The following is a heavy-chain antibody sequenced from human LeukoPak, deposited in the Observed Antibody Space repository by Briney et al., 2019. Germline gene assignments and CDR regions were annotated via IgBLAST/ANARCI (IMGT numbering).Heavy chain of an antibody. J-gene: IGHJ4*02. Sequence: SETLSLTCAVYGGSFSGYYWSWIRQPPGKGLEWIGEINHSGSTNYNPSLKSRVTISVDTSKNQFSLKLSSVTAADTAVYYCAREGAGVTATYFDYWGQGTLVTVSS. CDR1: GGSFSGYY. CDR2: INHSGST. D-gene: IGHD2-21*02. CDR3: AREGAGVTATYFDY. V-gene: IGHV4-34*01.